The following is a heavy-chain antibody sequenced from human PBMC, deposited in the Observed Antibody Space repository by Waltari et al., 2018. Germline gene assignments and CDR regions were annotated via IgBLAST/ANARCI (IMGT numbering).Heavy chain of an antibody. CDR3: ARVARRTYRSPVPGRHYYYGMDV. Sequence: EEQLVESGGGLVQPGDSLRLSCAASGFTFSTSWMNWVRHAPGKGPLWVSRISSDARDTAYADSVKGRFTISRDNAKNTLYLQMNRLRAEDTAVYYCARVARRTYRSPVPGRHYYYGMDVWGQGTTVTVSS. CDR1: GFTFSTSW. J-gene: IGHJ6*02. D-gene: IGHD1-1*01. CDR2: ISSDARDT. V-gene: IGHV3-74*03.